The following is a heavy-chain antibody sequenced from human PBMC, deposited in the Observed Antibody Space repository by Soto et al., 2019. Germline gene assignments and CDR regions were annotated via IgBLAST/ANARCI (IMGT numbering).Heavy chain of an antibody. CDR2: INSDGSST. CDR1: GFTFSSYW. V-gene: IGHV3-74*01. CDR3: ARDVAAAGRHYYYYGMDV. Sequence: EVQLAESGGGLVQPGGSLRLSCAASGFTFSSYWMHWVRQAPGKGLVWVSRINSDGSSTSYADSVKGRFTISRDNAKNTLYLQMNSLRAEDTAVYYCARDVAAAGRHYYYYGMDVWGQGTTVTVSS. J-gene: IGHJ6*02. D-gene: IGHD6-13*01.